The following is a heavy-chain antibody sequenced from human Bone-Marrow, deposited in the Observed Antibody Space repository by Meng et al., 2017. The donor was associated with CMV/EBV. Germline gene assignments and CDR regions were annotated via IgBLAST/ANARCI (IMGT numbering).Heavy chain of an antibody. V-gene: IGHV5-51*01. CDR3: ARPNDFWSGLDH. Sequence: GESLKIYCKGSGYSLTGYWIGWVRQMPGKVLEWMGIIYPGDSDTKYSPSFQGQVTISADKSISTAYLQWSSLKASDTAMYYCARPNDFWSGLDHWGQGTLVTVSS. CDR1: GYSLTGYW. CDR2: IYPGDSDT. J-gene: IGHJ4*02. D-gene: IGHD3-3*01.